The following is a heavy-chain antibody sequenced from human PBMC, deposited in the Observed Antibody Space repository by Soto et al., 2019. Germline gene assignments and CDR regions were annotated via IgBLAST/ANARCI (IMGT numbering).Heavy chain of an antibody. V-gene: IGHV2-5*02. D-gene: IGHD6-25*01. Sequence: SGPTLVKPTQTLTLTCTFSGFSLSTSGVGVGWIRQPPGKALEWLALIYWDDDKHYSPSLKGRLTITKDTSKNQVVLTMTNMDPVDTATYYCAHRLRGYGVCYFDYWGQGTLVTVSS. J-gene: IGHJ4*02. CDR2: IYWDDDK. CDR1: GFSLSTSGVG. CDR3: AHRLRGYGVCYFDY.